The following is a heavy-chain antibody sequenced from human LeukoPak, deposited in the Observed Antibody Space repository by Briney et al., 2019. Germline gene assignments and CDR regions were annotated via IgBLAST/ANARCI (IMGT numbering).Heavy chain of an antibody. CDR2: LYSGGRT. CDR3: ARRYGDYDWYFDL. J-gene: IGHJ2*01. V-gene: IGHV3-53*01. CDR1: GFTISTNY. D-gene: IGHD4-17*01. Sequence: PGGSLRLSCAASGFTISTNYMSWVRQAPGKGLEWVSVLYSGGRTYYADSVKGRFTISRDNSKNTLYLQMNSLRVDDTAVYYCARRYGDYDWYFDLWGRGTLVIVSS.